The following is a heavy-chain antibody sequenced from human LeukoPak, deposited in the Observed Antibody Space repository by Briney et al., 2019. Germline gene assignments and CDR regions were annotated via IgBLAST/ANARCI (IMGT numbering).Heavy chain of an antibody. CDR3: AKGSGKFDY. J-gene: IGHJ4*02. CDR2: ISGDGVST. Sequence: GGSLRLSCVASGLPIADFAMHWVRQAPGKGLKWVSLISGDGVSTFYADSVKGRFSISRDNSKNSLYLEMNSLRTEDAAMYYCAKGSGKFDYWGQGTLVAVSS. CDR1: GLPIADFA. V-gene: IGHV3-43*02.